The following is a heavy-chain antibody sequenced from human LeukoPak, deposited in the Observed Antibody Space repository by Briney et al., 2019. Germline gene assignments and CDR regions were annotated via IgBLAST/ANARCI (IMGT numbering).Heavy chain of an antibody. CDR3: VRDPSYGSSWYYYMDV. Sequence: QPGGSLRLSCAASGFTFVRYAMTWVRQCPGKGLEGVSYISSSSFKIGYADSVKGRFTISRDNSKNSLYLQMDSLRVEDTAVYYCVRDPSYGSSWYYYMDVWGKGTTVTVSS. D-gene: IGHD6-13*01. V-gene: IGHV3-48*04. CDR1: GFTFVRYA. CDR2: ISSSSFKI. J-gene: IGHJ6*03.